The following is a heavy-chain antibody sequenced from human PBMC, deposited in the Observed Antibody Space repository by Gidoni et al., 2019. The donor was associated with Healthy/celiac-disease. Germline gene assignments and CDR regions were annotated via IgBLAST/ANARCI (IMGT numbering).Heavy chain of an antibody. D-gene: IGHD6-19*01. J-gene: IGHJ5*02. Sequence: QVTLKESGPVLVKPTETLTLTCTVPGFSLSNARMGVSWIRQPPGKALEWLAHIFSNDAKSYSTSLKSRLTISKDTSKSQVVLTMTNMDPVDTATYYCARTWGIAVAGNWFDPWGQGTLVTVSS. CDR3: ARTWGIAVAGNWFDP. CDR2: IFSNDAK. CDR1: GFSLSNARMG. V-gene: IGHV2-26*01.